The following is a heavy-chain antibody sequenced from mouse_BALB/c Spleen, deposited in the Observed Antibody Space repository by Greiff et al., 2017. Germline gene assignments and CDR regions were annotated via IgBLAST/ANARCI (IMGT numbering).Heavy chain of an antibody. J-gene: IGHJ2*01. CDR3: ARHSVARGYFDY. D-gene: IGHD1-1*01. Sequence: LQESGAGLVKPGASVKLSCKASGYTFTEYIIHWVKQRSGQGLEWIGWFYPGSGSIKYNEKFKDKATLTADKSSSTVYMELSRLTSEDSAVYFCARHSVARGYFDYWGQGTTLTVSS. V-gene: IGHV1-62-2*01. CDR2: FYPGSGSI. CDR1: GYTFTEYI.